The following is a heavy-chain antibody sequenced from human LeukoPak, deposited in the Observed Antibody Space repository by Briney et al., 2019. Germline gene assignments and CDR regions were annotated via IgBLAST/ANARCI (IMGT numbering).Heavy chain of an antibody. Sequence: GGSLRLSCAASGFTFSSYAMSWVRQAPGKGLEWVSAISGSGGSTYYADSVKGWFTISRDNSKNTLYLQMNSLRAEDTAVYYCAKGGRAAGTAPSDYWGQGTLVTVSS. CDR2: ISGSGGST. V-gene: IGHV3-23*01. CDR3: AKGGRAAGTAPSDY. CDR1: GFTFSSYA. J-gene: IGHJ4*02. D-gene: IGHD6-13*01.